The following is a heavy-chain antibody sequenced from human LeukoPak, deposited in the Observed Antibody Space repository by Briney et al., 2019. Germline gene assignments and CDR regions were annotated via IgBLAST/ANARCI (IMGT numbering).Heavy chain of an antibody. CDR3: ARAMGWFRGDYYYYMDV. CDR2: IYYSGST. Sequence: SETLSLTCTVSGGSISSSSYYWGWIRQPPGKGLEWIGSIYYSGSTYYNPSLKSRVTISVDTSKNQFSLKLSSVTAADTAVYYCARAMGWFRGDYYYYMDVWGKGTTVTVSS. V-gene: IGHV4-39*07. J-gene: IGHJ6*03. CDR1: GGSISSSSYY. D-gene: IGHD3-10*01.